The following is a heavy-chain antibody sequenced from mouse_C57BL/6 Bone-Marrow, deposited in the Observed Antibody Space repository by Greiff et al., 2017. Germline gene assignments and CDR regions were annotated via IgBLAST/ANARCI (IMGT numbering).Heavy chain of an antibody. D-gene: IGHD2-2*01. CDR1: GYTFTSYT. Sequence: QVQLQQSGAELARPGASVKMSCKASGYTFTSYTMHWVKQRPGQGLEWIGYINPSSGYTKYNQKFKDKATLTADKSSSTAYMQLRSLTSEVSAVYYCARARNSYGYLAWFADWGQGTLVTVSA. J-gene: IGHJ3*01. V-gene: IGHV1-4*01. CDR3: ARARNSYGYLAWFAD. CDR2: INPSSGYT.